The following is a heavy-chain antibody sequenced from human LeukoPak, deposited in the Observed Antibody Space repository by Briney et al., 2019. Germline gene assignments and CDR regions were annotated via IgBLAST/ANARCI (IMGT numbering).Heavy chain of an antibody. CDR2: IYHSGST. CDR3: ARDLDYYDSSGSLFDY. J-gene: IGHJ4*02. D-gene: IGHD3-22*01. CDR1: GGSISSSSYY. V-gene: IGHV4-39*07. Sequence: SSETLSLTCTVSGGSISSSSYYWGWIRQPPGKGLEWIGSIYHSGSTYYNPSLKSRVTISVDTSKNQFSLKLSSVTAADTAVYYCARDLDYYDSSGSLFDYWGQGTLVTVSS.